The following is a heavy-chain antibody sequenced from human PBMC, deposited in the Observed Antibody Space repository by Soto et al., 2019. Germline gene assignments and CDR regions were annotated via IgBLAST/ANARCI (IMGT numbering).Heavy chain of an antibody. CDR1: GFTFRSYG. CDR3: AKNFIPLSPDLYFDS. D-gene: IGHD3-16*01. V-gene: IGHV3-30*18. J-gene: IGHJ4*02. CDR2: ISYDGIYK. Sequence: HPWGSLRLSCAASGFTFRSYGMHWARQAPGRGLEWVAVISYDGIYKSYEDSVKGRFTISRDNYKNTLHLQMDSLRAEDTAVYYCAKNFIPLSPDLYFDSWGQGTLVTVSS.